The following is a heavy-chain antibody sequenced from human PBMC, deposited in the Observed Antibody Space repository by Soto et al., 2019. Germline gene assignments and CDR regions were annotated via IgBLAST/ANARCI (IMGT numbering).Heavy chain of an antibody. CDR3: AKLPWEVAPS. CDR2: ISFDGTDI. J-gene: IGHJ5*02. D-gene: IGHD1-26*01. CDR1: GFTFSSYG. Sequence: PGGSLRLSCAASGFTFSSYGMHWVRQAPGKGLEWVAVISFDGTDIVYADSVKGRFIISRDNARNTVYLQMNSLEAEDTAVYYCAKLPWEVAPSWGQGTLVTVSS. V-gene: IGHV3-33*03.